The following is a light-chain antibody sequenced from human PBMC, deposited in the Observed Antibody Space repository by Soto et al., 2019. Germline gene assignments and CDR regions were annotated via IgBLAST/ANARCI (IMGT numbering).Light chain of an antibody. V-gene: IGKV3-11*01. Sequence: IVLSLPLATRAFHPRETATLSFTASQSVSRYLAWYQQKPGQAPRLLFYDASNRAAGIPTRFSGSGSGTDFTLTLSSLEPEDFAVYYCQQRSNWPPITFGQRTRLEI. CDR1: QSVSRY. CDR2: DAS. J-gene: IGKJ5*01. CDR3: QQRSNWPPIT.